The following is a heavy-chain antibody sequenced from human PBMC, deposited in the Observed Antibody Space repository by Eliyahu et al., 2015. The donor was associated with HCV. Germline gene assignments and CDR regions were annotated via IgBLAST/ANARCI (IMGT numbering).Heavy chain of an antibody. D-gene: IGHD2-15*01. CDR2: ISSGGGYS. J-gene: IGHJ4*02. Sequence: ELQLLESGGSLVEPGGSLRLSCAASGLTFSXXXMNWVRQAPGKGLGWVSSISSGGGYSNYADSVKGRFTISRDNSKNTLYLQMNSLRAEDTALYYCVKDGEFNSGGSCYGFCRWGQGTLVTVSS. CDR3: VKDGEFNSGGSCYGFCR. V-gene: IGHV3-23*01. CDR1: GLTFSXXX.